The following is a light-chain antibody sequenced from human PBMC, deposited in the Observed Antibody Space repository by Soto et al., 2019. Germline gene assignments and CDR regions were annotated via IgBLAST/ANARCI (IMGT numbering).Light chain of an antibody. J-gene: IGKJ2*01. Sequence: AIQMTQSPSSLSASVGDRVTITCRASQDLRNELGWYQQRPGQPPKVLIYAASNLQSGVPPRFSGSGSGTDFALTITSLQPEDCATYYGLQDYHRAYAFGQGTKR. CDR2: AAS. V-gene: IGKV1-6*01. CDR3: LQDYHRAYA. CDR1: QDLRNE.